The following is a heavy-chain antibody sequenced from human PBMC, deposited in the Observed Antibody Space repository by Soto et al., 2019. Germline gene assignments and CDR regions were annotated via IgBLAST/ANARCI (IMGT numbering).Heavy chain of an antibody. D-gene: IGHD5-18*01. CDR3: ARTPWDGYTAYYFDY. V-gene: IGHV4-4*02. J-gene: IGHJ4*02. Sequence: PSETLSLTCAVSGGSISSSNWWSWVRQPPGKGLEWIGEIYHSGSTNYNPSLKSRVTISVDKSKNQFSLKLSSVTAADTAVYSCARTPWDGYTAYYFDYWGQGTLVTVS. CDR1: GGSISSSNW. CDR2: IYHSGST.